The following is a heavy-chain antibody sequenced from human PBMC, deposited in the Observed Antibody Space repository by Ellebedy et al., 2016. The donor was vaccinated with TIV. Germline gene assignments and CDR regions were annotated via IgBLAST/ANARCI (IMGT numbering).Heavy chain of an antibody. J-gene: IGHJ6*02. D-gene: IGHD3-22*01. V-gene: IGHV3-11*05. Sequence: GGSLRLSCAASGFTFSDYYMSWIRQAPGKEPEWISYINGTSSDTNYADSVKGRFTISRDNAKNSVYLRMNTLRVEDTAVYHCVRDGAYGDYSPGYYGMDVWGQGTTVTVSS. CDR3: VRDGAYGDYSPGYYGMDV. CDR2: INGTSSDT. CDR1: GFTFSDYY.